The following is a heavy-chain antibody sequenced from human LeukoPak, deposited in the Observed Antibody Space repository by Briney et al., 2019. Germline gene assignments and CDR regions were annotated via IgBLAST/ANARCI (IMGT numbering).Heavy chain of an antibody. CDR2: IYHSGST. V-gene: IGHV4-38-2*02. Sequence: SETLSLTCTVSGYSISSGYYWGWIRQPPGKGLEWIGSIYHSGSTYYNPSLKSRVTISVDTSKNQFSLKLSSVTAADTAVYYCARHYGLWFGELSPYYFDYWGQGTLVTVSS. CDR1: GYSISSGYY. CDR3: ARHYGLWFGELSPYYFDY. D-gene: IGHD3-10*01. J-gene: IGHJ4*02.